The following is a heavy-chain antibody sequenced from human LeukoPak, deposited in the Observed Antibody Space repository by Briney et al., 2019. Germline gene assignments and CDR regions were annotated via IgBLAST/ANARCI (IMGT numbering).Heavy chain of an antibody. CDR3: AKCSIAAAGTRTRVLWWYFDL. D-gene: IGHD6-13*01. J-gene: IGHJ2*01. Sequence: GGSLRLSCAASGFTFSCYAMSWVRQAPGKGLEWVSAISGSGGSTYYADSVKGRFTISRDNSKNTLYLQMNSLRAEDTAVYYCAKCSIAAAGTRTRVLWWYFDLWGRGTPVTVSS. CDR1: GFTFSCYA. V-gene: IGHV3-23*01. CDR2: ISGSGGST.